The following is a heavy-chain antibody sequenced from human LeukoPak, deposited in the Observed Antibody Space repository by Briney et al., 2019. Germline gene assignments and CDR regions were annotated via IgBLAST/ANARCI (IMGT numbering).Heavy chain of an antibody. CDR1: GFTFSLYS. J-gene: IGHJ5*01. D-gene: IGHD2-15*01. Sequence: GGSLRLSCAASGFTFSLYSMNWVRQAQGKGLEWVSSISSGSDYIFYGDSLKGRFSISRDNAKNSLYLQMNSLRAEDTAVYYCARGGRRFDSWGQGTLVSVSS. V-gene: IGHV3-21*01. CDR2: ISSGSDYI. CDR3: ARGGRRFDS.